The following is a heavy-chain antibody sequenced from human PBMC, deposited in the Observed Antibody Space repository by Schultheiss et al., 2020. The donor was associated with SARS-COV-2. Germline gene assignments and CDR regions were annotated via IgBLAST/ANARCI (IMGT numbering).Heavy chain of an antibody. Sequence: SQTLSLTCAVYGGSFSGYYWSWIRQPPGKGLEWIGYIFYIGSTYYNPSLKSRVTISVDTSRNQFSLKLSSVTAADTAVYYCARVAEACRGGSCYLGNWDKYSYMDVWGKGTAVTVSS. V-gene: IGHV4-34*09. J-gene: IGHJ6*03. CDR2: IFYIGST. D-gene: IGHD2-15*01. CDR1: GGSFSGYY. CDR3: ARVAEACRGGSCYLGNWDKYSYMDV.